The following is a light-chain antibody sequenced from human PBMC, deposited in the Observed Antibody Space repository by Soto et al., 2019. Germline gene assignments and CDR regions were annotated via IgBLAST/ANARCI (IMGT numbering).Light chain of an antibody. CDR3: QQYGSSPLMYT. CDR1: QSVSSNY. Sequence: EIVLTQSPGTLSLSPGERATLSCRASQSVSSNYLAWYQQKPGQAPRLLIYGASSRATGIPDRFSGSGSGTDFTLTIRRLEPEDFAVYYCQQYGSSPLMYTFGQGTKLEIK. V-gene: IGKV3-20*01. CDR2: GAS. J-gene: IGKJ2*01.